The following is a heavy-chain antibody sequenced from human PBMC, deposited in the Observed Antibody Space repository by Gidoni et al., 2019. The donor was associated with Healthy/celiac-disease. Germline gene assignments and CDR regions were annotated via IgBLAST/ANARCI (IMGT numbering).Heavy chain of an antibody. CDR3: ARADGLAGLNGMDV. J-gene: IGHJ6*02. Sequence: QLQLQESGSGLVTPSQTLSLSCAVSGGSISRGGYSWSWIRQPPGKGLEWIGYIYHSGSTYYNPSLKSRVTISVDRSKNQFSLKLSSVTAADTAVYYCARADGLAGLNGMDVWGQGTTVTVSS. D-gene: IGHD3-22*01. CDR2: IYHSGST. CDR1: GGSISRGGYS. V-gene: IGHV4-30-2*01.